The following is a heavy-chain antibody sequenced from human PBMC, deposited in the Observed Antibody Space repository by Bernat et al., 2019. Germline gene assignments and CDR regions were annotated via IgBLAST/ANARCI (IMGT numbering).Heavy chain of an antibody. CDR3: ARGRDILTELGYFDY. CDR2: IYSGGST. V-gene: IGHV3-53*02. CDR1: GFTVSSNY. J-gene: IGHJ4*02. D-gene: IGHD3-9*01. Sequence: EVQLVETGGGLIQPGGSLRLSCAASGFTVSSNYMSWVRQAPGKGLEWVSVIYSGGSTYYADSVKGRFTISRDNSKNTLYLQMNSLRAEDTAVYYCARGRDILTELGYFDYWGQGTLVTVSS.